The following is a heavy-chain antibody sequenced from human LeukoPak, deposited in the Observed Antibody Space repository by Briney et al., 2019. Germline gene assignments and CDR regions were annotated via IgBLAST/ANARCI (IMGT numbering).Heavy chain of an antibody. D-gene: IGHD6-19*01. CDR2: ISSSGSTI. Sequence: PGRSLRLSCAASGFTFSSYGMNWVRQAPGKGLEWVSYISSSGSTIYYADSVKGRFAISRDNAKNSLYLQMNSLRAEDTAVYYCARGSGIAVAWGGDFDYWGQGTLVTVSS. CDR1: GFTFSSYG. CDR3: ARGSGIAVAWGGDFDY. J-gene: IGHJ4*02. V-gene: IGHV3-48*04.